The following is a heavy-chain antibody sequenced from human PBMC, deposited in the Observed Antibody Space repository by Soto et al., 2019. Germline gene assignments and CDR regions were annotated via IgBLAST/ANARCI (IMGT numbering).Heavy chain of an antibody. Sequence: QVQLQESGPGLVKPSETLSLTCTVSGGSISNFYWTWIRQPPGKGLEWIGNVHYSGTTNYNPSVSSRGTTAGDTAKNQLSPNLTSVTAADTAGYYCARHKDAGSDRGGMDVWGQGTTVTVSS. J-gene: IGHJ6*02. CDR1: GGSISNFY. D-gene: IGHD6-25*01. CDR2: VHYSGTT. CDR3: ARHKDAGSDRGGMDV. V-gene: IGHV4-59*08.